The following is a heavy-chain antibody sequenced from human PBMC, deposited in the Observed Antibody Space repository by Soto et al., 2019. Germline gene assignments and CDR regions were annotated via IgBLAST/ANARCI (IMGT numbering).Heavy chain of an antibody. D-gene: IGHD3-9*01. Sequence: GGSLRLSCAASGFTFSSYAMSWVRQAPGKGLEWVSAISGSGGSTYYADSVKGRFTISRDNSKNTLYLQMNSLRAEDTAVYYCAKSKGDDILTPPGYWGQGTLVTVSS. V-gene: IGHV3-23*01. J-gene: IGHJ4*02. CDR2: ISGSGGST. CDR3: AKSKGDDILTPPGY. CDR1: GFTFSSYA.